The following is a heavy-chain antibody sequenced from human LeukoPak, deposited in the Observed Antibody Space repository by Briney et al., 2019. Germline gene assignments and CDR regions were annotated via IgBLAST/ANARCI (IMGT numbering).Heavy chain of an antibody. Sequence: QSGRSLRLSCAASGFTFSSYAMHWVRQAPGKGLEWVAVISYDGSNKYYADSVKGRFTISRDNSKNTLYLQMNSLRAEDTAVYYCASDAFDIWGQGTMVTVSS. J-gene: IGHJ3*02. CDR1: GFTFSSYA. CDR3: ASDAFDI. CDR2: ISYDGSNK. V-gene: IGHV3-30-3*01.